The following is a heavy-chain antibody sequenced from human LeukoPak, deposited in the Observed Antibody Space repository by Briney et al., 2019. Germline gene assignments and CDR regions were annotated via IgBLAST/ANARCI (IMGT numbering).Heavy chain of an antibody. D-gene: IGHD6-6*01. CDR3: AKDATIAPRLVDY. V-gene: IGHV3-23*01. J-gene: IGHJ4*02. CDR2: ISGTGGNT. CDR1: GFTFSSYA. Sequence: GGSLRLSCAASGFTFSSYAMSWVRQAPGKGLEWVSAISGTGGNTYYADSVKGRFTISRDNSKNTLHLQMNSLRAEDTAVYYCAKDATIAPRLVDYWGQGTLVTVSS.